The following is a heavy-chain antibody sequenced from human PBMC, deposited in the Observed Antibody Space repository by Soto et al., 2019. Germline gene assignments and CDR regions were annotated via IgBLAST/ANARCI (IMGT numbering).Heavy chain of an antibody. Sequence: SETLSLTCTVSGGSVSGAYNYWTWIRQSPGKGLEWIGYISGSGSTGYNPSLKNRLTMTVDSSKNQFTLRLTSVTAADTAVYFCATESGSTYGYFDYWGQGTQVTVSS. CDR2: ISGSGST. V-gene: IGHV4-30-4*01. CDR3: ATESGSTYGYFDY. J-gene: IGHJ4*02. D-gene: IGHD5-18*01. CDR1: GGSVSGAYNY.